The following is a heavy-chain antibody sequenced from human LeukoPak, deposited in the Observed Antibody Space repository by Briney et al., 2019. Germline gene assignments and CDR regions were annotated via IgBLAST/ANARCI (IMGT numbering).Heavy chain of an antibody. D-gene: IGHD3-10*01. CDR2: ISYDGSNK. Sequence: GGSLRLSCAASGFTFSNYAMHWVRQAPGKGLEWVAVISYDGSNKYYADSVKGRFTISRDNSKNTLYLQMNSLRAEDTAVYYCAKDRLRGVIPYYFDYWGQGTLVTVSS. V-gene: IGHV3-30*04. CDR1: GFTFSNYA. CDR3: AKDRLRGVIPYYFDY. J-gene: IGHJ4*02.